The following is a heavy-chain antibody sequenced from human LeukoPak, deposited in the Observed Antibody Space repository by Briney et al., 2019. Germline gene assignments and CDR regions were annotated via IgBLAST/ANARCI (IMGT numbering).Heavy chain of an antibody. V-gene: IGHV1-8*01. CDR1: GYTFTSYD. CDR2: MNPNSGNT. J-gene: IGHJ4*02. Sequence: GASVKVSCKASGYTFTSYDINWVRQATGQGLEWMGWMNPNSGNTGYAQKFQGRVTMTRNTSISTAYMELSSLRSEDTAVYYCARVPVATWRYYFDYWGQGTLVTVSS. D-gene: IGHD5-12*01. CDR3: ARVPVATWRYYFDY.